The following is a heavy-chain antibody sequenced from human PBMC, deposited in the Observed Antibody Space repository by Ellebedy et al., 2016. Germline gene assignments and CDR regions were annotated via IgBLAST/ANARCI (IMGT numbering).Heavy chain of an antibody. CDR3: ARDGMATDYYYYMDV. D-gene: IGHD5-24*01. Sequence: GGSLRLSCSASGFSFSIYAMHWVRQAPGKGLEYVSVISSDGGSTYFADSVKGRFTISRDNAKNRLYLQMNSLRAEDTAVYYCARDGMATDYYYYMDVWGKGTTVTVSS. CDR2: ISSDGGST. J-gene: IGHJ6*03. V-gene: IGHV3-64*04. CDR1: GFSFSIYA.